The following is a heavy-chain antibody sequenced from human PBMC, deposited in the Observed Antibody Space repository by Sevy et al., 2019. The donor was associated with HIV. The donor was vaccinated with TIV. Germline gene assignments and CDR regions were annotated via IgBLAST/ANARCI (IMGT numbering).Heavy chain of an antibody. CDR2: NSFDGTTN. J-gene: IGHJ3*02. CDR1: EFIFRASV. Sequence: GGSLRLSCVVSEFIFRASVMHWVRQAPGKGLEWVALNSFDGTTNFNGDSMKGRFTVSRDNSKNTLYLQMNSLRDDDTALYYCAREGHSSGRAGIFNIWGPWTMVTASS. D-gene: IGHD6-25*01. V-gene: IGHV3-30*04. CDR3: AREGHSSGRAGIFNI.